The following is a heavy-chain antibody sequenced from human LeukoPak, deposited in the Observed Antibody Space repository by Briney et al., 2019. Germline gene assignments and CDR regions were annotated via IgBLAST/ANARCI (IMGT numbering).Heavy chain of an antibody. Sequence: SETLSLTCAVYGGSFSGYYWSWIRQPPGKGLEWIGEINHSGSTNYNPSLKSRVTISVDTSKNQFSLKLSSVTAADTAVYYCARHGGNYYDSSGYYYDHWGQGTLVTVSS. CDR3: ARHGGNYYDSSGYYYDH. CDR2: INHSGST. D-gene: IGHD3-22*01. J-gene: IGHJ5*02. CDR1: GGSFSGYY. V-gene: IGHV4-34*01.